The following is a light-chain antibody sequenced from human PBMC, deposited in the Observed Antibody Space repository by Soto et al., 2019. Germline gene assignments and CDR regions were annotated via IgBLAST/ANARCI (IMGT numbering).Light chain of an antibody. Sequence: ALTQPASVSGSPGQSITISCTGTSSDVGGYNYVSWYQLHPGKAPKLILYEVTNRPSGVSDRFSGSKSGNTASLTISGLQAEDEADYFCASFRSGTILVFGSGTRSPS. CDR3: ASFRSGTILV. V-gene: IGLV2-14*01. CDR1: SSDVGGYNY. CDR2: EVT. J-gene: IGLJ1*01.